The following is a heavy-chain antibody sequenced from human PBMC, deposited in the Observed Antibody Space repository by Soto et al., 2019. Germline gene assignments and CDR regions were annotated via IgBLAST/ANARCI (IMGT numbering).Heavy chain of an antibody. CDR2: IWYDGSNK. D-gene: IGHD3-9*01. CDR1: GYTLTELS. Sequence: SCKVSGYTLTELSMHWVRQAPGKGLEWVAVIWYDGSNKYYADSVKGRFTISRDNSKNTLYLQMNSLRAEDTAVYYCARDGYTYYDILTGNDAFDIWGQGT. V-gene: IGHV3-33*01. CDR3: ARDGYTYYDILTGNDAFDI. J-gene: IGHJ3*02.